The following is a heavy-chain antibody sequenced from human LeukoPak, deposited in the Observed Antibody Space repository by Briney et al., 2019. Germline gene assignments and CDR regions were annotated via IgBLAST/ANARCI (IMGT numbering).Heavy chain of an antibody. D-gene: IGHD6-19*01. Sequence: SETLSLTCTVSGGSISSGGYYWSWIRQPPGKGLEWIGYIYYSGSTNYNPSLKSRVTISVDTSKNQFSLKLSSVTAADTAVYYCSSGWFGDYWGQGTLVTVSS. CDR3: SSGWFGDY. J-gene: IGHJ4*02. V-gene: IGHV4-61*08. CDR2: IYYSGST. CDR1: GGSISSGGYY.